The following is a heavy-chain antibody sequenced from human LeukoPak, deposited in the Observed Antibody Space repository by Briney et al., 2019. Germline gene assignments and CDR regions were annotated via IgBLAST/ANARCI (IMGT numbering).Heavy chain of an antibody. D-gene: IGHD3-10*01. Sequence: SETLSLTCTVSGGSISSYYWSWIRQPPGKGLEWIGYIYYSGSTNYNPSLKSRVTISVDTSKNQFSLKLSSVTAADTAVYYCARGSGNLWFGELYASNWSDPWGQGTLVTVSS. V-gene: IGHV4-59*01. CDR3: ARGSGNLWFGELYASNWSDP. CDR2: IYYSGST. J-gene: IGHJ5*02. CDR1: GGSISSYY.